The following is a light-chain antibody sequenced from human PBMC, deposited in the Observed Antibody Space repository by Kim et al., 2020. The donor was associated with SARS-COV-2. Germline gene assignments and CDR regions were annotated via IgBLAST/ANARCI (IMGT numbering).Light chain of an antibody. Sequence: HPTSISCKPSQSHLHSNGKTFLFWYVQKPGQSPQLLVYEVSIRFSGVPDRVSGSGSGTEFTLKISRVEAEDVGVYYCMQNIQLPTFGQGTRLEIK. CDR1: QSHLHSNGKTF. J-gene: IGKJ5*01. V-gene: IGKV2D-29*02. CDR3: MQNIQLPT. CDR2: EVS.